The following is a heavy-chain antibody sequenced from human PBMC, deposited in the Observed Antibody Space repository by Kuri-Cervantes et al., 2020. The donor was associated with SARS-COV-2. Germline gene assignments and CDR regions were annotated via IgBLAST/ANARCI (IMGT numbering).Heavy chain of an antibody. CDR3: AKGQDSSRGNWFDP. D-gene: IGHD2-2*01. Sequence: GGSLRLSCAASGFTFSSYAMHWVRQAPGKGLEYVSAISSNGGSTYYADSVKGRFTISRDNSKNTLYLQMGSLRAEDTAVYYCAKGQDSSRGNWFDPWGQGTLVTVSS. CDR1: GFTFSSYA. V-gene: IGHV3-64*02. J-gene: IGHJ5*02. CDR2: ISSNGGST.